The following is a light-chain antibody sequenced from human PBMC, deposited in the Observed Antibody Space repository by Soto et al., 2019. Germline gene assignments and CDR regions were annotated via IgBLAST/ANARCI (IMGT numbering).Light chain of an antibody. CDR3: LQHNNYPST. J-gene: IGKJ4*01. CDR1: QTITSW. CDR2: KAS. Sequence: DIQMTQSPSTLSGSVGDRVTITCRASQTITSWLAWYQQKPGKAPKLLIYKASTLKSGVPSRFSGSGSGTEFTLTISSLQPEDFATYYCLQHNNYPSTFGGGTKVDIK. V-gene: IGKV1-5*03.